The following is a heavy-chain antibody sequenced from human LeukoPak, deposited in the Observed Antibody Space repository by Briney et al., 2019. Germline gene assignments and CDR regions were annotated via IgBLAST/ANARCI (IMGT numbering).Heavy chain of an antibody. CDR2: ISNRGGST. CDR1: GFTFSSYA. D-gene: IGHD6-6*01. V-gene: IGHV3-23*01. Sequence: GGSLRLSCAASGFTFSSYAMSWVRQAPGKGLEWVSTISNRGGSTDYADYVKGRFTISRDNSKNILYLQMNSLRAEDTAVYYCAKFGRIAARPPFDYWGQGTLVTVSS. J-gene: IGHJ4*02. CDR3: AKFGRIAARPPFDY.